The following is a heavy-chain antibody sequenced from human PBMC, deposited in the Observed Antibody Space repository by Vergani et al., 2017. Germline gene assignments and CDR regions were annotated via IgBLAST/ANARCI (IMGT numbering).Heavy chain of an antibody. D-gene: IGHD3-10*01. Sequence: QVQLVQSGAEVKKPGASVKVSCKASGYTFTGYYMHWVRQPPGQGLEWMGWINPNSGGTNYAQKFQGRVTMTRDTSISTAYMELSRLRSDDTAVYYCARGESMVRGVIISPCLDYWGQGTLVTVSS. V-gene: IGHV1-2*02. CDR1: GYTFTGYY. CDR3: ARGESMVRGVIISPCLDY. J-gene: IGHJ4*02. CDR2: INPNSGGT.